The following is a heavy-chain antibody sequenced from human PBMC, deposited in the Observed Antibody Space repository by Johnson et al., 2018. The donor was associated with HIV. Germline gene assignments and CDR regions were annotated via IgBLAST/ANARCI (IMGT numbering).Heavy chain of an antibody. D-gene: IGHD2-21*01. Sequence: VQLVESGGGVVQPGRSLRLSCAASGFTFSSYTMYWVRQAPGKGLEWVAVISYDGSNKYYADSVKGRFTISRDNSKNTLYLQMNSLRAEDTAVYYCARAGVVFSTASHDAFDIWGQGTMVTVSS. CDR1: GFTFSSYT. CDR3: ARAGVVFSTASHDAFDI. V-gene: IGHV3-30*04. J-gene: IGHJ3*02. CDR2: ISYDGSNK.